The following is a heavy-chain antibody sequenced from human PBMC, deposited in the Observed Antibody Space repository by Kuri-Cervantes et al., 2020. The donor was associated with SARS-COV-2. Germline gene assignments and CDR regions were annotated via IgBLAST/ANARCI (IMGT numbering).Heavy chain of an antibody. CDR3: ARGGAIFYHNSLFLPYYFDY. Sequence: GGSLRLSCAASGFSFSTYGMNWVRQAPGKGLEWVSSISSSSSSISYADSVKGRFTISRDNAKNSLYLQMNSLRAEDTAVYYCARGGAIFYHNSLFLPYYFDYWGQGTLVTVSS. CDR2: ISSSSSSI. J-gene: IGHJ4*02. V-gene: IGHV3-21*01. CDR1: GFSFSTYG. D-gene: IGHD2/OR15-2a*01.